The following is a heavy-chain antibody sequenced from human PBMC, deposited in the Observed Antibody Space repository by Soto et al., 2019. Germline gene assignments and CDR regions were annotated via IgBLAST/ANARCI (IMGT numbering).Heavy chain of an antibody. D-gene: IGHD6-19*01. Sequence: QVQLVQSGVEVKKPGASVKVSCKASGYTFVSYGISWVRQAPGQGPEWMGWIAAYNGYTKYAQNVQGRVTMTIDPSTSTAFMEVRSLRSDDTAVYYCARDLGSGTYDGMDVWGKGTTVTVSS. CDR2: IAAYNGYT. J-gene: IGHJ6*04. CDR3: ARDLGSGTYDGMDV. CDR1: GYTFVSYG. V-gene: IGHV1-18*01.